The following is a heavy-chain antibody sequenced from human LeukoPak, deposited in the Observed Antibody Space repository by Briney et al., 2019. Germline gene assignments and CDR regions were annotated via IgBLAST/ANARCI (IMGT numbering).Heavy chain of an antibody. Sequence: PSETLSLTCTVSGGSISSSSYYWGWIRQPPGKGLEWIGSIYYSGSTYYNPSLKSRVTISVDTSKNQFSLKLSSVTAADTAVYYCARRIWRDAFDIWGQGTMVTVSS. CDR3: ARRIWRDAFDI. V-gene: IGHV4-39*01. CDR2: IYYSGST. J-gene: IGHJ3*02. CDR1: GGSISSSSYY.